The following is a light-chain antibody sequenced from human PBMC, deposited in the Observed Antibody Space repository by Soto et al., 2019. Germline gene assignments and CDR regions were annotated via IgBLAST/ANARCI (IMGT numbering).Light chain of an antibody. J-gene: IGKJ1*01. CDR3: QQYDTYSWT. CDR1: QRISNW. V-gene: IGKV1-5*03. CDR2: KAT. Sequence: DIQMTQSPSTLSASVGDRVTITCRASQRISNWLAWYQQKPGKAPNLLISKATSLESGVPSRFSGSGSGTEFTLTISSLQPDEFATYFCQQYDTYSWTFGQGTKVEIK.